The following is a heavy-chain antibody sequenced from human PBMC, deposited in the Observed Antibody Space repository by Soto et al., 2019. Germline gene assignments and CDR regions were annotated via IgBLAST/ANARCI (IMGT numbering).Heavy chain of an antibody. CDR2: IDPSDSYT. CDR1: GYSFTSYW. D-gene: IGHD3-22*01. V-gene: IGHV5-10-1*01. J-gene: IGHJ6*02. CDR3: ARYSYYYDSSGYYLGPYYYYGMDV. Sequence: PGESLKISCKGSGYSFTSYWTSWVRQMPGKGLEWMGRIDPSDSYTNYSPSFQGHVTISADKSISTAYLQWSSLKASDTAMYYCARYSYYYDSSGYYLGPYYYYGMDVWGQGTTVTVSS.